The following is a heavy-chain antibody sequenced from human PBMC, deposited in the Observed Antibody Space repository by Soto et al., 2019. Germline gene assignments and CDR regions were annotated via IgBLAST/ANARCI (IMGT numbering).Heavy chain of an antibody. CDR2: IYYSGST. CDR3: ARVYSSSWSRYYFDY. CDR1: GGSISSGDYY. D-gene: IGHD6-13*01. J-gene: IGHJ4*02. Sequence: TLSLTCTVSGGSISSGDYYWSWIRQPPGKGLEWIGHIYYSGSTYYNPSLKSRVTISVDTSKNQFSLKLSSVTAADTAVYYCARVYSSSWSRYYFDYWGQGTLVTVSS. V-gene: IGHV4-30-4*01.